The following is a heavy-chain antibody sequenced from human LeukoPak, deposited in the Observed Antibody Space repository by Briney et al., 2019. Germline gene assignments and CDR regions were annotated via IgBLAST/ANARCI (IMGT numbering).Heavy chain of an antibody. CDR1: GFTFSSYW. V-gene: IGHV3-7*04. Sequence: GGSLRLSCAASGFTFSSYWMSWVRLAPGKGLEWVANIKQDGSEKYYVDSVKGRFTISRDNAKNSLYLQMNSLRAEDTAVYYCARASSSGRRGWDYWGQGTLVTVSS. J-gene: IGHJ4*02. CDR2: IKQDGSEK. CDR3: ARASSSGRRGWDY. D-gene: IGHD1-26*01.